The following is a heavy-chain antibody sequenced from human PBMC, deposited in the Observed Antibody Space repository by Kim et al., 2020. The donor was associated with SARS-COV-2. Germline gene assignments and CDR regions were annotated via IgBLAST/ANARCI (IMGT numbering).Heavy chain of an antibody. CDR3: AKDQYYDFWSGYQVEELDKRDY. V-gene: IGHV3-30*18. CDR2: ISYDGSNK. J-gene: IGHJ4*02. CDR1: GFTFSSYS. D-gene: IGHD3-3*01. Sequence: GGSLRLSCAASGFTFSSYSMHWVRQAPGKGLEWVAVISYDGSNKYYADSVKGRFTISRDNSKNTLYLQMNSLRAEDTAVYYCAKDQYYDFWSGYQVEELDKRDYWGQGTLVTVSS.